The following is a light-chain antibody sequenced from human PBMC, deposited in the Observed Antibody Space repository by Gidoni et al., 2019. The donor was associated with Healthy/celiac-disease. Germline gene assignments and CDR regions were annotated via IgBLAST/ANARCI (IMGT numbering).Light chain of an antibody. CDR3: QQYGSSPQT. V-gene: IGKV3-20*01. CDR2: GAS. CDR1: QSVSSSD. Sequence: EIVLTQSPGTLSLSPGERATLSCRASQSVSSSDLAWYQQKPGQAPRRLIYGASSRATGIPDRFSGSGSGTDFTLTISRLEPEDFAVYYCQQYGSSPQTFGQGTKVEIK. J-gene: IGKJ1*01.